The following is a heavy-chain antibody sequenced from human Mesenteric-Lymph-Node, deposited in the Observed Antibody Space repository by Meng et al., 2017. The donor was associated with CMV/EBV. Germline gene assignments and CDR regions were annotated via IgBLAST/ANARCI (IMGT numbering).Heavy chain of an antibody. J-gene: IGHJ6*02. CDR2: ISAYNGNT. V-gene: IGHV1-18*01. CDR1: GYTFTSYD. D-gene: IGHD2-2*01. CDR3: ARDWDVVVPAAINYYYGMDV. Sequence: ASVKVSCKASGYTFTSYDINWVRQATGQGLEWMGWISAYNGNTNYAQKLQGRVTMTTDTSTSTAYMELRSLRSDDTAVYYCARDWDVVVPAAINYYYGMDVWGQGTTVTVSS.